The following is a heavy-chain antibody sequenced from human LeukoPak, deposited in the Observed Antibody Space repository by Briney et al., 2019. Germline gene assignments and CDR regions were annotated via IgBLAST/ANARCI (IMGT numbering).Heavy chain of an antibody. D-gene: IGHD6-6*01. CDR2: ISSTGRT. CDR1: GGSISSDTYF. Sequence: SETLSLTCTVSGGSISSDTYFWSWIRQPAGKGLEWIGRISSTGRTDYNPSLTSRVTISVDTSKNQISMKLSSVTATDTAVYYCARGWAAARYSPDPWGQGTLVTVSS. V-gene: IGHV4-61*02. CDR3: ARGWAAARYSPDP. J-gene: IGHJ5*02.